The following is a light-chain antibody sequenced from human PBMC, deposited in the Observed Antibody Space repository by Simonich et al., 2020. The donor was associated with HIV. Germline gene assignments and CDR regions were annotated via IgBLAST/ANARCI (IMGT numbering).Light chain of an antibody. Sequence: DIQMTQSHSTLSASVGDRVTITCRASQSISNWLAWYQQKPGKAPKLLIYKASSLESGVPSRFSGSGSGTQFTLTISSLQPDDFATYYCQQYNSYSWTFGQGTKVEIK. V-gene: IGKV1-5*03. J-gene: IGKJ1*01. CDR1: QSISNW. CDR3: QQYNSYSWT. CDR2: KAS.